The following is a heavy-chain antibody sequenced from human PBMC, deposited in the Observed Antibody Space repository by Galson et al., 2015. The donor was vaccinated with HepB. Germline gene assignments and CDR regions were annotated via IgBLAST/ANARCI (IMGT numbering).Heavy chain of an antibody. CDR3: ARDVKDFDLWSSFSAYDYYYMDV. Sequence: SVKVSCKASGGTFTNFAFNWVRQAPGQGLEWMGRNIPILGTATYGQKFQGRVTITADKSTTTLYMELTSLRSEDTAVYYCARDVKDFDLWSSFSAYDYYYMDVSGQGTTVTVSS. CDR2: NIPILGTA. J-gene: IGHJ6*03. V-gene: IGHV1-69*04. CDR1: GGTFTNFA. D-gene: IGHD3-3*01.